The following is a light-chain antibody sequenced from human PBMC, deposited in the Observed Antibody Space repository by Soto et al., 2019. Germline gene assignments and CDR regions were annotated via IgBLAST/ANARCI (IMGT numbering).Light chain of an antibody. V-gene: IGKV3-11*01. CDR1: QSVSTN. CDR2: DAS. CDR3: QRRSNWPPEFT. Sequence: EIVLTQSPATMSLSPGERATLSCRASQSVSTNLAWYQQKPGQAPRLLIYDASNRATGIPARFSGGGSGTDFALTISSLEPEDFAVYYCQRRSNWPPEFTFGPGTKVDIK. J-gene: IGKJ3*01.